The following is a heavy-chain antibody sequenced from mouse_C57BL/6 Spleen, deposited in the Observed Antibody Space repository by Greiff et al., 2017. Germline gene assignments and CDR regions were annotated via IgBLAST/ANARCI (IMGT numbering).Heavy chain of an antibody. CDR3: ARSGDSHRPAWFAY. Sequence: QVQLQQSGAELVKPGASVKLSCKASGYTFTSYWMHWVKQRPGQGLEWIGMIHPNSGSTNYNEKFKSKATLTVDKSSSTAYMQLSSLTSEDSAVYYCARSGDSHRPAWFAYWGQGTLVTVSA. J-gene: IGHJ3*01. CDR1: GYTFTSYW. V-gene: IGHV1-64*01. D-gene: IGHD3-1*01. CDR2: IHPNSGST.